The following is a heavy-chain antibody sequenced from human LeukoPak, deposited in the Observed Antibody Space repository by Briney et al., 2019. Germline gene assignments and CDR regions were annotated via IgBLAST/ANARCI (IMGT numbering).Heavy chain of an antibody. J-gene: IGHJ4*02. CDR1: GGSISSYF. CDR2: IYYSGST. D-gene: IGHD5-24*01. Sequence: SETLSLTCTVSGGSISSYFWSWIRQPPGKGLEWIGYIYYSGSTNYNPSLKSRVTISVDTSKNQFSLKLSSVTAADTAVYYCARTLDGYNGDYWGQGTLVTVSS. V-gene: IGHV4-59*01. CDR3: ARTLDGYNGDY.